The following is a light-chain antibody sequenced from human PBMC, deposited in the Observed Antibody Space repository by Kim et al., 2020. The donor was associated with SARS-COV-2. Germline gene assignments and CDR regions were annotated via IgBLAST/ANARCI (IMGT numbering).Light chain of an antibody. CDR1: NSDVGAYKY. Sequence: SITICGTETNSDVGAYKYVSWYQQHPGKAPKVMIYEVSNRPSGVSNRFSGAKSGNPASLTISGLQAEDEADYYCSSYTSSRTNYVFGTGTKVTVL. CDR2: EVS. V-gene: IGLV2-14*01. CDR3: SSYTSSRTNYV. J-gene: IGLJ1*01.